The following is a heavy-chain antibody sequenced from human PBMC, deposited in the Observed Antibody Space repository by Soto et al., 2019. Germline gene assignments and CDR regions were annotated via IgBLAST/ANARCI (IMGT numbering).Heavy chain of an antibody. CDR3: AREYYDILTGYLERYYYGMDV. J-gene: IGHJ6*02. V-gene: IGHV3-7*01. D-gene: IGHD3-9*01. CDR2: IRQDGSEK. CDR1: GFTFSSNW. Sequence: GGSLRLSCVGSGFTFSSNWMTWVRQAPGKGLEWVANIRQDGSEKYYVDSVKGRFTISRDNAKNSLYLQMNSLRAEDTAVYYCAREYYDILTGYLERYYYGMDVWGQGTTVTVSS.